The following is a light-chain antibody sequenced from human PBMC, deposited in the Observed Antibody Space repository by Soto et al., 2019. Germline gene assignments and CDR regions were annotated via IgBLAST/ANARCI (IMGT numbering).Light chain of an antibody. J-gene: IGLJ3*02. Sequence: QSALTQPASVSGSPGQSITISCTGTSSDFGGYDYVSWYQQHPGKAPKLILYEVSSRPSGVSNRFSGSKSGNTASLTISGLRPEDEADYYCNSYTSTSSRVFGGGTKLTVL. V-gene: IGLV2-14*01. CDR1: SSDFGGYDY. CDR3: NSYTSTSSRV. CDR2: EVS.